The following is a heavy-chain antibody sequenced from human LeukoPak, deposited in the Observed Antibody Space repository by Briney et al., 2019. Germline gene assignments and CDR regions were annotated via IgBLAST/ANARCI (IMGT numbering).Heavy chain of an antibody. CDR1: GGSISSYY. Sequence: PSETLSLTCTVSGGSISSYYWGWIRQPPGKGLEWIGSIYYSGSTYYNPSLKSRVTISVDTSKNQFSLKLSSVTAADTAVYYCARHPGSRGSGSYLFDYWGQGTLVTVSS. CDR3: ARHPGSRGSGSYLFDY. V-gene: IGHV4-39*01. D-gene: IGHD3-10*01. CDR2: IYYSGST. J-gene: IGHJ4*02.